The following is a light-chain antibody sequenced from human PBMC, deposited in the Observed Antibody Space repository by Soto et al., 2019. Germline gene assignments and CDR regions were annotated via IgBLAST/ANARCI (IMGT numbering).Light chain of an antibody. CDR2: GDT. V-gene: IGLV1-40*01. Sequence: QPVLTQPPSVSGAPGQRVTISCTGSSSNIGAGYEVHWYQQLPGTAPKLLIYGDTNRPSGVPDRFSGSKSGTSASLAITRLQAEDEAEYYCQSYDNSLSAHVVFGGGTQLTVL. CDR1: SSNIGAGYE. J-gene: IGLJ2*01. CDR3: QSYDNSLSAHVV.